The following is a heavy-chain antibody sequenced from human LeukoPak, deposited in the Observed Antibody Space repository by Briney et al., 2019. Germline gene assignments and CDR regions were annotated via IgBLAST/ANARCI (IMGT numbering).Heavy chain of an antibody. Sequence: SSETLSLTCTVSGGSISSSSYYWSWIRQPPGKGLEWIGYIYYSGSTNYNPSLKSRVTISVDTSKNQFSLKLSSVTAADTAVYYCARNYYAPGWFDPWGQGTLVTVSS. CDR1: GGSISSSSYY. CDR3: ARNYYAPGWFDP. J-gene: IGHJ5*02. CDR2: IYYSGST. D-gene: IGHD2-2*01. V-gene: IGHV4-61*05.